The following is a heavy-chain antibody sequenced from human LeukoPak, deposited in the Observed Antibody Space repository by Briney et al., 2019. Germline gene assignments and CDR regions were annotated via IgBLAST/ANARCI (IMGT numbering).Heavy chain of an antibody. D-gene: IGHD3-10*01. J-gene: IGHJ4*02. V-gene: IGHV3-20*04. Sequence: GGSLRLSCAASGFTFGDYGMSWVRQAPGKGLEWVSGINWNGGSTGYADSVKGRFTISRDNAKNSLYLQMNSLRAEDTALYYCASGGSGSYSDYWGQGTLVTVSS. CDR2: INWNGGST. CDR3: ASGGSGSYSDY. CDR1: GFTFGDYG.